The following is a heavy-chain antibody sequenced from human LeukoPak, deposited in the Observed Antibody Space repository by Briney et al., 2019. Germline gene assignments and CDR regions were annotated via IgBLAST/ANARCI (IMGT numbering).Heavy chain of an antibody. Sequence: GGSLRLSCAASGFTFDHYGMSWVRQAPGKGLEWVSSISTSSIYIYYADSVKGRFTISRDNAKNSLFLQMNSLRAEDTAVYYCARNLYTMGSTDAFDIWGQGTMVTVSS. D-gene: IGHD1-26*01. CDR2: ISTSSIYI. J-gene: IGHJ3*02. CDR3: ARNLYTMGSTDAFDI. V-gene: IGHV3-21*01. CDR1: GFTFDHYG.